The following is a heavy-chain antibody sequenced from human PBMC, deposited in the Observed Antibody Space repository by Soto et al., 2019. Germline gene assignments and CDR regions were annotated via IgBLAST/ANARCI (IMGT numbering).Heavy chain of an antibody. J-gene: IGHJ4*02. CDR3: ARRINRGYSFFDY. CDR2: INHSGST. Sequence: SETLSLTCAVYGGSFSGYYWSWIRQPPGKGLEWIGEINHSGSTNYNPSLKSRVTISVDTSKNQFSLKLSSVTAADTAVYYCARRINRGYSFFDYWGQGALVTVSS. V-gene: IGHV4-34*01. CDR1: GGSFSGYY. D-gene: IGHD1-1*01.